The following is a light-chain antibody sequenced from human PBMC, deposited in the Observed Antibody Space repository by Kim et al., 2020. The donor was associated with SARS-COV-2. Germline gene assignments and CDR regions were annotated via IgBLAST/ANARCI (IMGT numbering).Light chain of an antibody. Sequence: GQSITIACKGTSGDVGASKFVSWYQQHQGKAPNLLIYDVSKRPSGLSDRCSAAKSGNTASLTISGLQAEDEADYYCSSFTTSISYVFGTGTKVTVL. CDR1: SGDVGASKF. CDR2: DVS. V-gene: IGLV2-14*03. J-gene: IGLJ1*01. CDR3: SSFTTSISYV.